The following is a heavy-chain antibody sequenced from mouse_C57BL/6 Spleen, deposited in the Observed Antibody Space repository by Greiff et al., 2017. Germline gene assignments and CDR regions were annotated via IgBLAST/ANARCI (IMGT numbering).Heavy chain of an antibody. CDR1: GYTFTSYW. CDR3: GHSGSSYYFDY. V-gene: IGHV1-64*01. J-gene: IGHJ2*01. Sequence: QVQLQQPGAELVKPGASVKLSCKASGYTFTSYWMHWVKQRPGQGLEWIGMIHPNSGSNNYNEKFKSKATLTVDKSSSTAYMQLSSLTSEDSAVYYCGHSGSSYYFDYWGQGTTLTVSS. D-gene: IGHD1-1*01. CDR2: IHPNSGSN.